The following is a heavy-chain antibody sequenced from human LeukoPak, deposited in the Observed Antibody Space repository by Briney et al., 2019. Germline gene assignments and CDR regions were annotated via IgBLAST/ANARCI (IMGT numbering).Heavy chain of an antibody. CDR3: ARGLSGSGRFTYYYYYMDV. D-gene: IGHD3-10*01. Sequence: SETLSLTCTVSGGSISSSSYYWSWIRQPPGTGLEWIGEINHSGSTNYNPSLKSRVTISVDTSKNQFSLKLSSVTAADTAVYYCARGLSGSGRFTYYYYYMDVWGEGTTVTISS. CDR1: GGSISSSSYY. CDR2: INHSGST. V-gene: IGHV4-39*07. J-gene: IGHJ6*03.